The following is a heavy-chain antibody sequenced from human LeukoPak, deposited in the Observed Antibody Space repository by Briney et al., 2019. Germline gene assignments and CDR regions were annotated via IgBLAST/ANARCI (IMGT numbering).Heavy chain of an antibody. D-gene: IGHD3-9*01. CDR2: IRYDGSNK. CDR3: AKVGMRSYYDILTGYLDAFDI. Sequence: GGSLRLSCAASGFTFSSYGMHWVRQAPGKGLEWVAFIRYDGSNKYYADSVKGRFTISRDNSKNTLYLEMNSLRAEDTAVYYCAKVGMRSYYDILTGYLDAFDIWGQGTMVTVSS. CDR1: GFTFSSYG. J-gene: IGHJ3*02. V-gene: IGHV3-30*02.